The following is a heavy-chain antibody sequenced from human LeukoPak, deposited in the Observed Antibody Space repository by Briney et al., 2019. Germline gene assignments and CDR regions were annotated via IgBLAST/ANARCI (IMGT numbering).Heavy chain of an antibody. J-gene: IGHJ4*02. CDR3: ARDKGDYDTSGSLFVF. Sequence: GGSLRLSCAASGFTFSRYWMSWVRQAPRKGLEWVANIKQDGSEKYYVDSVKGRFTISRDNAKNSLYLQMNSLRAEDTAVYHCARDKGDYDTSGSLFVFGGQGTLVTVSS. CDR1: GFTFSRYW. V-gene: IGHV3-7*03. D-gene: IGHD3-22*01. CDR2: IKQDGSEK.